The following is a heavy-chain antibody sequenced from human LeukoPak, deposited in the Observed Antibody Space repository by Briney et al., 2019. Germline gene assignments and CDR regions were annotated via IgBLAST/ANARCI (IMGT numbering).Heavy chain of an antibody. CDR3: ARDRPYYYDSSGYDY. CDR2: IWYDGSNK. CDR1: GFTFSSYG. Sequence: GGSPRLSCAASGFTFSSYGMHWVRQAPGKGLEWVAVIWYDGSNKYYADSVKGRFTISRDNSKNTLYLQMNSLRAEDTAVYYCARDRPYYYDSSGYDYWGQGTLVTVSS. V-gene: IGHV3-33*01. J-gene: IGHJ4*02. D-gene: IGHD3-22*01.